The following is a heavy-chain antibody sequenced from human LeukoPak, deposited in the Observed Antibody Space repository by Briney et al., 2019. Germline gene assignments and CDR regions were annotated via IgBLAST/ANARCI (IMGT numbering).Heavy chain of an antibody. J-gene: IGHJ3*02. CDR1: GFTFSSYA. CDR3: ARPRWLQSTGPDAFDI. V-gene: IGHV3-30-3*01. Sequence: RGSLRLSCAASGFTFSSYAMHWVRQAPGKGLEWVAVISYDGSNKYYADSVKGRFTISRDNSKNTLYLQMNSLRAEDTAVYYCARPRWLQSTGPDAFDIWGQGTMVTVSS. D-gene: IGHD5-24*01. CDR2: ISYDGSNK.